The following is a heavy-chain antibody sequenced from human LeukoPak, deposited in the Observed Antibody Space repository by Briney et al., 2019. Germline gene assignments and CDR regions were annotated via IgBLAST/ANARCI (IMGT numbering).Heavy chain of an antibody. D-gene: IGHD2-2*02. V-gene: IGHV1-18*01. Sequence: ASVKVSCKASGYTFTSYGISWVRQAPGQGLEWMGWISAYNGNTNYAQKLQGRVTMTTDTSTSTAYMELRGLRSDDTAVYYCAREGYCSSTSCYTFDYWGQGTLVTVSS. CDR2: ISAYNGNT. J-gene: IGHJ4*02. CDR1: GYTFTSYG. CDR3: AREGYCSSTSCYTFDY.